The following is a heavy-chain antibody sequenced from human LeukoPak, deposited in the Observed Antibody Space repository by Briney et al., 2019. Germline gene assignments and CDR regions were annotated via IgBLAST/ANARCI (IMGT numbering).Heavy chain of an antibody. J-gene: IGHJ4*02. CDR1: GFTFSSYA. Sequence: PGGSLRLSCAASGFTFSSYAMSWVRRAPGKGLEWVANTKPDGSAEYYADSVKGRFTISRDNAKNSLYLQMNSLRAEDTAVYYCAKEGGDWGEGYFDYWGQGTLVTVSS. CDR3: AKEGGDWGEGYFDY. D-gene: IGHD7-27*01. V-gene: IGHV3-7*03. CDR2: TKPDGSAE.